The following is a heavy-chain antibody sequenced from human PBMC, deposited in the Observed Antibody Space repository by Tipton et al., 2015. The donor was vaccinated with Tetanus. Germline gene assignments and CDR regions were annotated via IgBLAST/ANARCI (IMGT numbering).Heavy chain of an antibody. V-gene: IGHV3-21*01. CDR3: ARDSTHRRDGYNDIDY. CDR2: ISSTSRYI. CDR1: GFSFSNYK. J-gene: IGHJ4*02. D-gene: IGHD5-24*01. Sequence: SLRLSCEVSGFSFSNYKMNWVRQGPGRGLEWVSSISSTSRYINYAASVKGRFSISRDNSNNTLYLQMNSLRDEDTAVYYCARDSTHRRDGYNDIDYWGQGTLVTVSS.